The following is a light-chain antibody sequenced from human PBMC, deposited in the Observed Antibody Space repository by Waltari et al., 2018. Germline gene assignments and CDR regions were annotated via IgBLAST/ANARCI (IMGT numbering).Light chain of an antibody. Sequence: DIQMTQSPPSLAASVGDSVNITCRASQTTRNYLNWYQQRPGKAPKLLISAASSLQSGVPSRFSGSGSGTDFALTISSLQPEDFASYHCQETYTTLFTFGPGTKVEIK. CDR3: QETYTTLFT. V-gene: IGKV1-39*01. J-gene: IGKJ3*01. CDR1: QTTRNY. CDR2: AAS.